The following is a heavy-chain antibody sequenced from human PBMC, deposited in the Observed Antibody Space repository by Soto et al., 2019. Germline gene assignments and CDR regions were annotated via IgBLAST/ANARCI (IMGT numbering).Heavy chain of an antibody. Sequence: QVQLVQSGAAEKKPGASVKVSCKVSGYTLTELAMHWVRQAPGKGLEWMGGFDAEDGETIYAQKFQGRVTMTEDTSTDTDYMELSSMRSEDTAVYYCATLADPVHSYDLTYYYYGMDVWGQGTTVTVS. CDR2: FDAEDGET. CDR3: ATLADPVHSYDLTYYYYGMDV. J-gene: IGHJ6*02. V-gene: IGHV1-24*01. CDR1: GYTLTELA. D-gene: IGHD5-18*01.